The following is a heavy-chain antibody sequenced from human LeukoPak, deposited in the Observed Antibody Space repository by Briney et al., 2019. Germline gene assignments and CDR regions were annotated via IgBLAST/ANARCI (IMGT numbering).Heavy chain of an antibody. Sequence: GGSLRLSCAASGFTVSSAYMSWVRQAPGKGLEWVSVIYSGGSTYYADSVKGRFTISRDNSKNTLYLQMNSLRAEDTAVYYCATGYDFWSGYLVSDYWGQGTLVTVSS. CDR2: IYSGGST. CDR1: GFTVSSAY. J-gene: IGHJ4*02. V-gene: IGHV3-53*01. D-gene: IGHD3-3*01. CDR3: ATGYDFWSGYLVSDY.